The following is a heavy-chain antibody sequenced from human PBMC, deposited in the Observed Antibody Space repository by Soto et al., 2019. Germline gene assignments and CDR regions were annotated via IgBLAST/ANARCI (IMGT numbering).Heavy chain of an antibody. CDR1: GFTFSSYA. Sequence: QVQLVESGGGVVQPGRSLRLSCAASGFTFSSYAMHWVRQAPGKGLEWVAVISYDGSNKYYADSVKGRFTISRDNSKNTLYLRMISLRAEDTAVYYCAREGWDIAAAGTSLFFDYWGQGTLVTVSS. J-gene: IGHJ4*02. V-gene: IGHV3-30-3*01. CDR3: AREGWDIAAAGTSLFFDY. CDR2: ISYDGSNK. D-gene: IGHD6-13*01.